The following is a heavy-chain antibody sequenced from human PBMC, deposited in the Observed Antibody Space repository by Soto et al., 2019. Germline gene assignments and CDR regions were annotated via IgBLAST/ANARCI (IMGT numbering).Heavy chain of an antibody. CDR2: IYHSGST. CDR3: ATSLRPDLNWFDP. CDR1: GYSISSGYY. J-gene: IGHJ5*02. V-gene: IGHV4-38-2*01. D-gene: IGHD3-16*01. Sequence: KPSETLSLTCAVSGYSISSGYYWGWIRQPPGKGLEWIGSIYHSGSTYYNPSLKSRVTISVDTSKNQFSLKLSSVTAADTAVYYCATSLRPDLNWFDPWGQGTLVTVSS.